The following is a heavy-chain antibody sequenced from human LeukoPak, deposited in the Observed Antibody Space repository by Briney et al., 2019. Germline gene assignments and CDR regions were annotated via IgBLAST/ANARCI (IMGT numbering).Heavy chain of an antibody. D-gene: IGHD6-19*01. Sequence: GGSLRLSCAASGFTFSDYYMSWIRQAPGKGLEWVSYISSRGTTAYYADSVKGRFTISRDNAKNSLYLQVNSLRAEDTAVYYCTRDEYSSGWYSDYWGQGTLVTVSS. CDR2: ISSRGTTA. CDR3: TRDEYSSGWYSDY. J-gene: IGHJ4*02. CDR1: GFTFSDYY. V-gene: IGHV3-11*01.